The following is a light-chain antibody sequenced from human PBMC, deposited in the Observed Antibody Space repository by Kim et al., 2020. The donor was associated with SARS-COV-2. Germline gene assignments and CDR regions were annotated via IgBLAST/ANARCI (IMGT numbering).Light chain of an antibody. CDR1: SLRSYY. Sequence: SSELTQDPAVSVALGQTVRITCQGDSLRSYYATWYQQKPGKAPILVIYGKNNRPSGIPDRFSGSSSGNTASLTITGTKAGDEADYYCNSRDSNDNGVFGG. V-gene: IGLV3-19*01. CDR2: GKN. J-gene: IGLJ2*01. CDR3: NSRDSNDNGV.